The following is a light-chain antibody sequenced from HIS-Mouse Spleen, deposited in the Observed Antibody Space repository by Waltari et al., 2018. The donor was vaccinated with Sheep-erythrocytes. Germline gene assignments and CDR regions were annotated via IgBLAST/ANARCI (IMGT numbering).Light chain of an antibody. CDR1: QGISSA. CDR2: DAS. Sequence: AIQLTQSPSSLSASVGDRVHITCRASQGISSALAWYQQKPGKAPKLLIYDASSLESGVPSRFSGSGSGTDFTLTISSLQPEDFVTYYCQQFNNYPRTFGQGTKVEIK. CDR3: QQFNNYPRT. V-gene: IGKV1D-13*01. J-gene: IGKJ1*01.